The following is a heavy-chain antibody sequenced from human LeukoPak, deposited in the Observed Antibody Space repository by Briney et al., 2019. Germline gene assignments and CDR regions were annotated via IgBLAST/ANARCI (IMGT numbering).Heavy chain of an antibody. V-gene: IGHV1-69*01. CDR2: IIPIFGTA. CDR3: ASGEGDFWSGYPLAMDV. Sequence: SVKVSCNASGGTFSSYAISWVRQAPGQGLEWMGGIIPIFGTANYAQKFQGRVTITADESTSTAYMELSSLRSEDTAVYYCASGEGDFWSGYPLAMDVWGKGTTVTVSS. J-gene: IGHJ6*04. CDR1: GGTFSSYA. D-gene: IGHD3-3*01.